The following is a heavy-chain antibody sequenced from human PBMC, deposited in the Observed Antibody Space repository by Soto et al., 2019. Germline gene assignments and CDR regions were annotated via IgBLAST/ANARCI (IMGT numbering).Heavy chain of an antibody. J-gene: IGHJ4*02. CDR3: ARGPRGLYGNDY. V-gene: IGHV3-11*06. D-gene: IGHD4-4*01. CDR1: GFTFRDYY. Sequence: GGSLRLSGAASGFTFRDYYMSCIRQAAGKGLEWVSCISSNGSSTNYADSVKGRFTISRDNAKNTLYLQMNSLRADDTAVYYCARGPRGLYGNDYWGQGALVTVSS. CDR2: ISSNGSST.